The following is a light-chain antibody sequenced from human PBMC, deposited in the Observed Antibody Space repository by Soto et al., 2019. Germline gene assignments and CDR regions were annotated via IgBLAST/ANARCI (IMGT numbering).Light chain of an antibody. J-gene: IGLJ2*01. Sequence: QSVLTQPPSASGTPGQRVTISCSGSRSNIGSHTVNWYQQLPGTAPKLLIYDNNQRPSGVPDRFSGPKSGTSASLAISGLQSEDEADYYCATWDDSLNGVVFGGGTKLTVL. CDR3: ATWDDSLNGVV. V-gene: IGLV1-44*01. CDR1: RSNIGSHT. CDR2: DNN.